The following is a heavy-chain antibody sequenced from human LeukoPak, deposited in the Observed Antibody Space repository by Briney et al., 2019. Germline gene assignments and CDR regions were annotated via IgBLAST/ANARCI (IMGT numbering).Heavy chain of an antibody. V-gene: IGHV5-51*01. J-gene: IGHJ4*02. CDR3: ASPGRYSSGWYGVRALDY. D-gene: IGHD6-19*01. CDR2: IYPGDSDT. CDR1: GYSFTSYW. Sequence: LGESLKISCKGSGYSFTSYWIGWVRQMPGKGLEWMGIIYPGDSDTRYSPSFQGQVTISADKSISTAYLQWSSLKASDTAMYYCASPGRYSSGWYGVRALDYWGQGTLVTVSS.